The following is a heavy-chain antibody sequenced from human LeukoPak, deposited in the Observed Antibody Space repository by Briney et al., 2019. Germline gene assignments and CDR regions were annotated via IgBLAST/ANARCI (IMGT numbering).Heavy chain of an antibody. D-gene: IGHD3-22*01. Sequence: PGGSLRLSCAASGFTFSSYAMSWVRQAPGKGLEWVSAIRGSGGSTFYADSVKGRFTISRDNSKNTLHLQMNSLRAEDTAVYYCAKGYYFDSRGYYSTYPFDYWGQGTLDTVSS. CDR1: GFTFSSYA. J-gene: IGHJ4*02. CDR3: AKGYYFDSRGYYSTYPFDY. V-gene: IGHV3-23*01. CDR2: IRGSGGST.